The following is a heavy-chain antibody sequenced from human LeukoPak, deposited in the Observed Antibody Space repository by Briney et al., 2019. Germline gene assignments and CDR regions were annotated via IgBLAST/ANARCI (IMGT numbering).Heavy chain of an antibody. J-gene: IGHJ4*02. D-gene: IGHD6-6*01. CDR1: GFTFSSYG. V-gene: IGHV3-30*18. Sequence: PGGSLRLSCAASGFTFSSYGMHWVRQAPGKGLEWVAVISYDGSNKYYADSVKGRFTISRDNSKNTLYLQMNSLRAEDTAVYYCAKAQSIAAHLFDYWGQGTLVTVSS. CDR2: ISYDGSNK. CDR3: AKAQSIAAHLFDY.